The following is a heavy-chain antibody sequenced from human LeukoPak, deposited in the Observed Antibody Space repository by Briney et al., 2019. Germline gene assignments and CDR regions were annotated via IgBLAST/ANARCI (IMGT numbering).Heavy chain of an antibody. CDR2: IDPNDGNT. V-gene: IGHV1-18*01. Sequence: ASVKVSCKASGYTFNNYGFSWVRQAPGQGLEWMGWIDPNDGNTDYAQKFQGRVSMTTDTSTSTAYMELWSLTSDDTAVYYCARTGSYQYYFDYWGQGTLVTVSS. J-gene: IGHJ4*02. CDR3: ARTGSYQYYFDY. D-gene: IGHD1-26*01. CDR1: GYTFNNYG.